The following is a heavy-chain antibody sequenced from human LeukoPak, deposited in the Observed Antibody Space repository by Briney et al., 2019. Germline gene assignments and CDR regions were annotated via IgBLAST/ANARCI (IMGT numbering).Heavy chain of an antibody. CDR3: ASPGALTTGYFDY. CDR1: GGSFSGYY. D-gene: IGHD4-11*01. Sequence: PSETLSLTCAVYGGSFSGYYWSWIRQPPGKGLEWIGEINHSGSTNYNPSLKSRVTISVDTSKNQFSLKLSSVTAADTAVYYCASPGALTTGYFDYWGQGTPVTVSS. V-gene: IGHV4-34*01. CDR2: INHSGST. J-gene: IGHJ4*02.